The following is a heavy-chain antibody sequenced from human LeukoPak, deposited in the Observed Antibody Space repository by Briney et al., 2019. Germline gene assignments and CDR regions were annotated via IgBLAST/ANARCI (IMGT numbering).Heavy chain of an antibody. CDR3: VRPGQLREYTPYYFDF. D-gene: IGHD2-2*02. CDR2: IYPGDSDT. J-gene: IGHJ4*02. V-gene: IGHV5-51*01. CDR1: AYSFTSYW. Sequence: GESLQISCNGSAYSFTSYWIGWVRQLAGKGVEGLGVIYPGDSDTRYSPSFQGQVTTSADKSISNAYLQWSSLMASDTAMYYYVRPGQLREYTPYYFDFWGQGTLVTVSS.